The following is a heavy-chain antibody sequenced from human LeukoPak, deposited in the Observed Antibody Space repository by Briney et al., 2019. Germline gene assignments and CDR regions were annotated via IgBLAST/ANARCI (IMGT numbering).Heavy chain of an antibody. V-gene: IGHV3-33*01. J-gene: IGHJ3*02. CDR2: IWYDGSNK. Sequence: PGGSLRLSCAASGFTFSSYGMHWVRQAPGKGLEWVAVIWYDGSNKYYADSVKGRFTISRDNSKNTLYLQMNSLRAEDTAVYYCARDGPSMIVVVAHDAFDIWGQGTMVTVSS. CDR1: GFTFSSYG. CDR3: ARDGPSMIVVVAHDAFDI. D-gene: IGHD3-22*01.